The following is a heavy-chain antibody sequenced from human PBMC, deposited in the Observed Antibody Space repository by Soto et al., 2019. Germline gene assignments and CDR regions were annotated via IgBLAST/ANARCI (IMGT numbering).Heavy chain of an antibody. CDR1: GYTFTSYA. CDR2: INAGNGNT. Sequence: ASVKVSCKASGYTFTSYAMHWVRQAPGQRLEWMGWINAGNGNTKYSQKFQGRVTITRDTSASTAYMELSSLRSEDTAVYYCARDVGIVGATDWFDPWGQGTLGTVS. J-gene: IGHJ5*02. CDR3: ARDVGIVGATDWFDP. V-gene: IGHV1-3*01. D-gene: IGHD1-26*01.